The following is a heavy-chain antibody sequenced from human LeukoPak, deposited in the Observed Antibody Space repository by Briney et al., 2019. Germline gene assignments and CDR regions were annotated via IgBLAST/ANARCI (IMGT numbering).Heavy chain of an antibody. J-gene: IGHJ4*02. Sequence: GGSLRLSCAASGFTFSSYSMNRVRQAPGKGLEWVSSISSSSSYIYYADSVKGRFTISRDNAKNSLYLQMNSLRAEDTAVYYCARGLVLRYFDWFYTPDYWGQGTLVTVSS. CDR3: ARGLVLRYFDWFYTPDY. D-gene: IGHD3-9*01. CDR2: ISSSSSYI. CDR1: GFTFSSYS. V-gene: IGHV3-21*01.